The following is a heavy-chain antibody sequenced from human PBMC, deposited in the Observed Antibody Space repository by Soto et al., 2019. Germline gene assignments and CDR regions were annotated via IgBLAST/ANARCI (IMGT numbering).Heavy chain of an antibody. CDR3: ARPYYDSSGLYSGYFDY. Sequence: GASVKVSCKASGYTFTGYYMHWVRQAPGQGLEWMGGIIPIFGTANYAQKFQGRVTITADESTSTAYMELSSLRSEDTAVYYCARPYYDSSGLYSGYFDYWGQGTLVTVSS. J-gene: IGHJ4*02. CDR2: IIPIFGTA. D-gene: IGHD3-22*01. CDR1: GYTFTGYY. V-gene: IGHV1-69*13.